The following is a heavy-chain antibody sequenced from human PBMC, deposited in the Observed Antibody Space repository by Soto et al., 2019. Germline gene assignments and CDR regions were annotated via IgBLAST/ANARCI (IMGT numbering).Heavy chain of an antibody. D-gene: IGHD6-13*01. V-gene: IGHV4-31*03. J-gene: IGHJ4*02. Sequence: SETLSLTCTVSGGSISSGGYYWSWIRQHPGKGLEWIGYIYYSGSTYYNPSLKSRVTISVDASKNQFSLKLSSVTAADTAVYYCARPDPGYSSSWPTFGYWGQGTLVTVSS. CDR3: ARPDPGYSSSWPTFGY. CDR1: GGSISSGGYY. CDR2: IYYSGST.